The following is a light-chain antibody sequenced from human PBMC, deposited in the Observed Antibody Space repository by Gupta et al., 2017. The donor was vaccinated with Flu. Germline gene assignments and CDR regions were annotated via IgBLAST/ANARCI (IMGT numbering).Light chain of an antibody. CDR3: QQRTGYPFT. Sequence: DIQLTQCPSFVSASVGDRVSITCRAMHDISSYLAWYQETPGKAPKPLIYGAFSLQGGVPSRFSGSGSGTEFTLTISSLQPEDFATYSCQQRTGYPFTFGPGTKVDLK. J-gene: IGKJ3*01. CDR1: HDISSY. V-gene: IGKV1-9*01. CDR2: GAF.